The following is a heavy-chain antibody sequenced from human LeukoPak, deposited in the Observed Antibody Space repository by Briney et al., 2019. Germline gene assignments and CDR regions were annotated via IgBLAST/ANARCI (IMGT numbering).Heavy chain of an antibody. Sequence: GGSLRLSCAASGFTFSSYSMNWVRQAPGKGLEWVSSISSSSSYIYYADSVKGRFTISRDNAKNSLYLQMNSLRAEDTAVYYCARVMTTMTTPLDYWGQGTLVTVSS. V-gene: IGHV3-21*01. CDR2: ISSSSSYI. CDR3: ARVMTTMTTPLDY. J-gene: IGHJ4*02. CDR1: GFTFSSYS. D-gene: IGHD4-17*01.